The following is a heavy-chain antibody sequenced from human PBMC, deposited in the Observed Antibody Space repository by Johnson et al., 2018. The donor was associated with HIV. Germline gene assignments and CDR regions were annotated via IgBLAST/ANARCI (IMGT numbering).Heavy chain of an antibody. CDR2: IRFDGSNE. V-gene: IGHV3-30*02. D-gene: IGHD2-8*02. J-gene: IGHJ3*02. CDR3: VRGGTAYWDRVSAFDI. Sequence: QVQLVESGGGLVKPGGSLRLSCAASGFTFSYYGMHWVRQAPGKGLEWVSFIRFDGSNEYYADSVKGRFTISRDNSKYTLYLQMNSLRAEDTAVYYCVRGGTAYWDRVSAFDIWGQGTMVTVSS. CDR1: GFTFSYYG.